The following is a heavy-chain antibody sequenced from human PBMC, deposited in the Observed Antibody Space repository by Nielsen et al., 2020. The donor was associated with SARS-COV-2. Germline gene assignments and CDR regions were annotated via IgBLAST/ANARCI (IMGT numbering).Heavy chain of an antibody. CDR3: ARQYCSRASCRDDYYYVMDV. CDR2: IYYDGTTQ. Sequence: GESLKISCAASGFTFSTYVMHWVRQAPGKGLEWVALIYYDGTTQYYADSVKGRFTISRDNTKKQLFLQMHSVTADDTAVYYCARQYCSRASCRDDYYYVMDVWGQGTTVSVSS. CDR1: GFTFSTYV. J-gene: IGHJ6*02. V-gene: IGHV3-30*03. D-gene: IGHD2-2*01.